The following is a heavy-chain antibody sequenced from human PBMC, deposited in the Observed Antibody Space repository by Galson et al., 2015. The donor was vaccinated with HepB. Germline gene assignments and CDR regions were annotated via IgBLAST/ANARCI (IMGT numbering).Heavy chain of an antibody. CDR1: GGSIRNSNW. D-gene: IGHD2-2*02. V-gene: IGHV4-4*02. J-gene: IGHJ4*02. Sequence: ETLSLTCAVSGGSIRNSNWWTWVRQSPGKGLEWIGEIYQRGDSNYNPSLKSRVTMSVDKSKNQFSLKLTSVTAADTAMYYCARAQYCSSTTCYSANYYFDYWGQGILVTVSS. CDR3: ARAQYCSSTTCYSANYYFDY. CDR2: IYQRGDS.